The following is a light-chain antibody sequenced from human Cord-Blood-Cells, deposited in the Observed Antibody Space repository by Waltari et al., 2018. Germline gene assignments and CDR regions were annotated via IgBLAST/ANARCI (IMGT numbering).Light chain of an antibody. CDR2: GAS. V-gene: IGKV3-20*01. CDR1: QSVSSSY. CDR3: QQYGSSPRT. Sequence: IVLTLSPRTLSLSPGERATLSCRASQSVSSSYLAWYQQKPGQAPRLLIYGASSRATGIPDRFSGSGSGTDFTLTISRLEPEDFAVYYCQQYGSSPRTFGQGTKVEIK. J-gene: IGKJ1*01.